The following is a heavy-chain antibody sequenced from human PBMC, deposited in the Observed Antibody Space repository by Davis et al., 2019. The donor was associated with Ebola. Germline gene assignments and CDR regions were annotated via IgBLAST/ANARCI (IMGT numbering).Heavy chain of an antibody. V-gene: IGHV4-34*01. Sequence: SETLSLTCAVYGGSFSGYYWSWIRQPPGKGLEWIGEINHSGSTNYNPSLKSRVTISVDTSKNRFSLKLSSVTAADTAVYYCANFYSSAYYYGMDVWGQGTTVTVSS. CDR3: ANFYSSAYYYGMDV. CDR1: GGSFSGYY. CDR2: INHSGST. D-gene: IGHD4-11*01. J-gene: IGHJ6*02.